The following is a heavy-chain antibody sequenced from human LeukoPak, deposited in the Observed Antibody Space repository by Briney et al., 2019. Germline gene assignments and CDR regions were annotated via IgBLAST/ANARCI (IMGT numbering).Heavy chain of an antibody. CDR2: IYYSGST. J-gene: IGHJ2*01. D-gene: IGHD2-21*02. CDR3: ARDHYCGGDCYPSGFWYFDL. V-gene: IGHV4-59*01. CDR1: GGSISSYY. Sequence: PSETLSLTCTVSGGSISSYYWSWIRQPPGKGLEWIGYIYYSGSTNYNPSLKSRVTISVDTSKNQFSLKLSSVTAADTAVYYCARDHYCGGDCYPSGFWYFDLWGRGTLVTVSS.